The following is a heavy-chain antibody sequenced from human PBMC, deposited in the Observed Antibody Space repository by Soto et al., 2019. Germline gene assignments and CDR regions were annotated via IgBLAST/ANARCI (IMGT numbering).Heavy chain of an antibody. D-gene: IGHD3-10*01. Sequence: QVHLVQSGPEVKKPGASVKVSCKASGFTFTSYAITWVRQAPGQGLEWMGWISAYNGNTNYEHNLRGRVTMTTDTSTSTAYMELGSLTSDDTAVYYCARDFTGWPPYGVDSWGQGTLVIVSS. CDR2: ISAYNGNT. V-gene: IGHV1-18*01. J-gene: IGHJ4*02. CDR3: ARDFTGWPPYGVDS. CDR1: GFTFTSYA.